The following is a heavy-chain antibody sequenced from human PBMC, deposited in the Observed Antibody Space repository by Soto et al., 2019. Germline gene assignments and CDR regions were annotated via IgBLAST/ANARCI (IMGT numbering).Heavy chain of an antibody. Sequence: QVRLQESGPGQVKPSQTLSLTCTVSGGSVSSGGFYWNWIRQHPGKGLEWIGYMYNDGRTEYNPSLKSRVSISVDTPKNQFSLKVMSVTVADTAVYYCTREAGYWGQGILVTVSS. CDR2: MYNDGRT. CDR1: GGSVSSGGFY. CDR3: TREAGY. V-gene: IGHV4-31*03. J-gene: IGHJ4*02. D-gene: IGHD6-25*01.